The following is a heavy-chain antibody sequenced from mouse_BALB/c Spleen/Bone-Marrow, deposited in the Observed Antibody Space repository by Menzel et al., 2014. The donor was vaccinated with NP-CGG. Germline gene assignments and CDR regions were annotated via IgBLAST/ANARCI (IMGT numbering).Heavy chain of an antibody. V-gene: IGHV5-12-1*01. Sequence: VQLQQSGGGLVKPGGSLKLSCAASGFALSRYDMSWVRQTPEKRLEWVAYITNGGDNTYYPDTVKGRFTISRDNAKNTLYLQMSSLKSEDTAMYYCVRHKNYYAMDYWGQGTSVTVSS. CDR1: GFALSRYD. CDR3: VRHKNYYAMDY. CDR2: ITNGGDNT. J-gene: IGHJ4*01.